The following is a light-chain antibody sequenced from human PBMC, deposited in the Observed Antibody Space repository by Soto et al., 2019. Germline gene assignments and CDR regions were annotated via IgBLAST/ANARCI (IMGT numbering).Light chain of an antibody. J-gene: IGKJ2*01. CDR2: LGS. CDR3: MQAIQTPYT. V-gene: IGKV2-28*01. Sequence: EIVMTQSPPSLTVTPGEPASISCRSSQRLLHSNGNNFLDWYLQKPGQSPQLLIYLGSNRASGVPDRVSGSGAGTDFTLKISRVEAEDVGVYYCMQAIQTPYTFGQGTKREI. CDR1: QRLLHSNGNNF.